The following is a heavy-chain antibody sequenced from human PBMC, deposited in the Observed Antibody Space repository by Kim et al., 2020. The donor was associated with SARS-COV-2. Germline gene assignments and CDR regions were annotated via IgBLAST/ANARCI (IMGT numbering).Heavy chain of an antibody. V-gene: IGHV5-51*01. CDR3: ARQQLDRAQDY. Sequence: TRSSPSFQGQVTISADKSISTAYLQWSSLKASDTAMYYCARQQLDRAQDYWGQGTLVTVSS. D-gene: IGHD6-13*01. J-gene: IGHJ4*02. CDR2: T.